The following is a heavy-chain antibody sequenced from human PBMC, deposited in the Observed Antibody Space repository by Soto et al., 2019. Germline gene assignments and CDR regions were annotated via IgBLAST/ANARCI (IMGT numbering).Heavy chain of an antibody. CDR1: VFTSSG. Sequence: QDQLVQSGAEVKKPGASVKVSCKASVFTSSGISWVRQAPGQRLEWMGWISTHNGNTIYAQKFQGRVIITIDTSTTTVYMELRSLRPDDTAVYLCAREGILGLFDAYDLWGQGTMVTVSS. D-gene: IGHD3-3*01. J-gene: IGHJ3*01. V-gene: IGHV1-18*04. CDR3: AREGILGLFDAYDL. CDR2: ISTHNGNT.